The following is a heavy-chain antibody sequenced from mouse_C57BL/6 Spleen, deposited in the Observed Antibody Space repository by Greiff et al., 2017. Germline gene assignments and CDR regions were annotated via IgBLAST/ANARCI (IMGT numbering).Heavy chain of an antibody. J-gene: IGHJ4*01. CDR1: GYTFTEYT. Sequence: QVQLKQSGAELVKPGASVKLSCKASGYTFTEYTIHWVKQRSGQGLEWIGWFYPGSGSIKYNEKFKDKATLTADKSSSTVYMELSRLTSEDAAVYFCARHEGPSLITTAYYAMDYWGQGTSVTVSS. V-gene: IGHV1-62-2*01. D-gene: IGHD1-2*01. CDR2: FYPGSGSI. CDR3: ARHEGPSLITTAYYAMDY.